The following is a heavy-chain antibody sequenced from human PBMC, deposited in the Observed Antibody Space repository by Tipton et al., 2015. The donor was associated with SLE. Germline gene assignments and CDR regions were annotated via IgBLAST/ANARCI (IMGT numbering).Heavy chain of an antibody. CDR2: IYYSGST. CDR3: ARSSRDAFDI. V-gene: IGHV4-31*03. D-gene: IGHD3-10*01. J-gene: IGHJ3*02. CDR1: GGSISSGGYY. Sequence: LSCTVSGGSISSGGYYWSWIRQHPGKGLEWIGYIYYSGSTYYNPSLKSRVTISVDTSKNQFSLKLSSVTAADTAVYYCARSSRDAFDIWGQGTVVTVSS.